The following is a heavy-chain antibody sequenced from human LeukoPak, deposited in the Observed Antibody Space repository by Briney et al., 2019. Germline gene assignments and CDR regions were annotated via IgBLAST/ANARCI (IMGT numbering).Heavy chain of an antibody. CDR1: GYTFSGYY. Sequence: GGSVKVSCKASGYTFSGYYMHWVRQAPGQGLEWMGWINPNSGGTNYAQKFQGRVTMTEDTSTDTAYMELSSLRSEDTAVYYCATLPPRYDFWSGYSNSDYWGQGTLVTVSS. V-gene: IGHV1-2*02. CDR2: INPNSGGT. J-gene: IGHJ4*02. CDR3: ATLPPRYDFWSGYSNSDY. D-gene: IGHD3-3*01.